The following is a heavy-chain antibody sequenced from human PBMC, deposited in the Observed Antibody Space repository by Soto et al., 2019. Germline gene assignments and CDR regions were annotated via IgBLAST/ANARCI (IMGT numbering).Heavy chain of an antibody. CDR1: GFTFSSYA. J-gene: IGHJ4*02. Sequence: PGGSLRLSCAASGFTFSSYAMQWVRQAPGKGLEWVALISHDGSNKYYADSVKGRFTISRDNSKNTLNLQMNSLRAEDTAVYYCARERGYSYGVFDYWVQGTLVTVSS. V-gene: IGHV3-30-3*01. CDR3: ARERGYSYGVFDY. CDR2: ISHDGSNK. D-gene: IGHD5-18*01.